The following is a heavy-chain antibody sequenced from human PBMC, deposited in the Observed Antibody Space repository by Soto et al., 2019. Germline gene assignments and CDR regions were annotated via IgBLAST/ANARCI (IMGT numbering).Heavy chain of an antibody. Sequence: PGESLKISCKGSGYSFTSYWIGWVRQMPGKGLEWMGIIYPGDSDTRYSPSFQGQVTISADKSISTAYLQWSSLKASDTAMYYCARGGGLDILTGYNTYYFDYWGQGTLVTVSS. D-gene: IGHD3-9*01. CDR1: GYSFTSYW. CDR2: IYPGDSDT. CDR3: ARGGGLDILTGYNTYYFDY. V-gene: IGHV5-51*01. J-gene: IGHJ4*02.